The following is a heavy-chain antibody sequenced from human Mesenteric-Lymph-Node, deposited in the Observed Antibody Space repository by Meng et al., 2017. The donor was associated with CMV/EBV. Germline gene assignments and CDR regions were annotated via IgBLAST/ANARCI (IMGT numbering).Heavy chain of an antibody. Sequence: GESLKISCAASGFTVSSNYMSWVRQAPGKGLEWVSSISSSSSYIYYADSVKGRFTTSRDNAKNSLYLQMNSLRAEDTAVYYCARSGNEWELPEGYWGQGTLVTVSS. J-gene: IGHJ4*02. CDR2: ISSSSSYI. CDR1: GFTVSSNY. V-gene: IGHV3-21*01. D-gene: IGHD1-26*01. CDR3: ARSGNEWELPEGY.